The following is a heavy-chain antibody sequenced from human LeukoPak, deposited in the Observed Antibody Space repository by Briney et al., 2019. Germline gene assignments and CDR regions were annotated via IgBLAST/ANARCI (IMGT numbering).Heavy chain of an antibody. D-gene: IGHD6-19*01. J-gene: IGHJ4*02. CDR3: ARPGSGWSYFDY. Sequence: GGSLRLSCAASGFTFSSYGMHWVRQAPGKGLEWVAVIWYDGSNKYYADSVKGRFTISRDNSKNTLYLQMNSLRAEDTAVYYCARPGSGWSYFDYWGQGTLVTVSS. CDR2: IWYDGSNK. CDR1: GFTFSSYG. V-gene: IGHV3-33*01.